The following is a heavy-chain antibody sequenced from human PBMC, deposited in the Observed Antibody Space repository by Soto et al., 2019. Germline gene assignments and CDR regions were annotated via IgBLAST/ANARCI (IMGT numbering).Heavy chain of an antibody. CDR2: LSGSGART. D-gene: IGHD3-22*01. J-gene: IGHJ4*02. CDR3: VKESYFDSSDAYYFDY. Sequence: EVQVLESGGRLVQPGGSLRLSCGASGFIFSNYAMSWVRQAPGKGLEWVSGLSGSGARTYYADSVKGRFTISRDNSKKTLYLERKSLRADYTARYYCVKESYFDSSDAYYFDYWGQGTLVTVSS. CDR1: GFIFSNYA. V-gene: IGHV3-23*01.